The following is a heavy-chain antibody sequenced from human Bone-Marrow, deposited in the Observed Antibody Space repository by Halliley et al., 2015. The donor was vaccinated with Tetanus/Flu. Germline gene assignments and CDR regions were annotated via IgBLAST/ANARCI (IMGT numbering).Heavy chain of an antibody. CDR3: ARVPCSSSACYSRYGMDV. D-gene: IGHD2-2*01. V-gene: IGHV1-69*12. J-gene: IGHJ6*02. CDR2: FIPPFGTA. CDR1: GGTFSSYA. Sequence: VQLVQSGAEVKKPGSSVKVSCKASGGTFSSYAISWVRQAPGQGLEWMGGFIPPFGTANHAQKFQGRVTITADESTSTAYMELSSLRSEDTAVYYCARVPCSSSACYSRYGMDVWGQGTTVTVSS.